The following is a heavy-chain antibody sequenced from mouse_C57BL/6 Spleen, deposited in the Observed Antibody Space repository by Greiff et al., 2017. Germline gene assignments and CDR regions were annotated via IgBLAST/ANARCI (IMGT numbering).Heavy chain of an antibody. CDR2: ISSGGSYT. J-gene: IGHJ3*01. CDR1: GFTFSSYG. CDR3: ASHSYGNSSVFAY. V-gene: IGHV5-6*01. D-gene: IGHD1-1*01. Sequence: EVHLVESGGDLVKPGGSLKLSCAASGFTFSSYGMSWVRQTPDKRLEWVATISSGGSYTYYPDRVKGRVTISRDNAKNTLYLQMSSLKSEDTAMYYRASHSYGNSSVFAYWGQGILVTVS.